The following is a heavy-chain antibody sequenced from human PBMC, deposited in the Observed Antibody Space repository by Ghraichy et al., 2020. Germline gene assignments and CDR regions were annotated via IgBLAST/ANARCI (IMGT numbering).Heavy chain of an antibody. CDR1: GFTFSSYS. Sequence: GGSLRLSCAASGFTFSSYSMNWVRQAPGKGLEWVSSISSSSSYIYYADSVKGRFTISRDNAKNSLYLQMNSLRAEDTAVYYCARGEYSYGYYAQYYFDYWGQGTLVTVSS. D-gene: IGHD5-18*01. V-gene: IGHV3-21*01. CDR2: ISSSSSYI. J-gene: IGHJ4*02. CDR3: ARGEYSYGYYAQYYFDY.